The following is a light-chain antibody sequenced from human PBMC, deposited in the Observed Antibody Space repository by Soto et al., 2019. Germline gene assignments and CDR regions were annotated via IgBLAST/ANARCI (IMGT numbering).Light chain of an antibody. CDR2: AAS. Sequence: DIHMTQSPSSLSASVEDRVAITRRASQSISGYLNWYQQKPGKAPKVLIYAASNLQSGVPSRFSGSGSGTDFTLTISSLQPEDFATYYCQQSYSTPITFGQGTRLEIK. CDR1: QSISGY. CDR3: QQSYSTPIT. J-gene: IGKJ5*01. V-gene: IGKV1-39*01.